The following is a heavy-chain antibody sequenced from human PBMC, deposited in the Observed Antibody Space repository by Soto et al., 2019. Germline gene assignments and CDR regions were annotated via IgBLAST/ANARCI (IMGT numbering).Heavy chain of an antibody. V-gene: IGHV1-18*01. CDR1: GYTFTNFG. D-gene: IGHD3-16*01. CDR2: ISASNGNT. CDR3: ARRGTPIDY. Sequence: QVQLVQSGAEVKKPGASVKVSCKTSGYTFTNFGLSWVRQAPGQGLEWMGWISASNGNTNDAQNFQGRITMTTDTSTSTAYMELRSLRFDDTAVYYCARRGTPIDYWGQGTLVTVSS. J-gene: IGHJ4*02.